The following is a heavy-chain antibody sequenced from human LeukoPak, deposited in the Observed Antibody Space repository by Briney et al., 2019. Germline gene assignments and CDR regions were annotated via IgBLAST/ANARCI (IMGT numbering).Heavy chain of an antibody. V-gene: IGHV3-30-3*01. CDR3: ARAEEADTGYYYACGY. CDR2: ISYDGSNT. CDR1: GFSFSSYA. Sequence: SGGSPRLSCAASGFSFSSYAMNWVRQAPGKGLEWVAVISYDGSNTYYADSVKGRFTISRDNSKNTLYLQMNSLTSEDTAMYNCARAEEADTGYYYACGYWGQGTLVTVSS. D-gene: IGHD3-22*01. J-gene: IGHJ4*02.